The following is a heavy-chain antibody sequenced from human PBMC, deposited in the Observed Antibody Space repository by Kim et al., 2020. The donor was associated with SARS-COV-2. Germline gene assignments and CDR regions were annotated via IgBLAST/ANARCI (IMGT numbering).Heavy chain of an antibody. Sequence: ASVKVSCKVSGYILTDFSMHWVRQAPGKGLEWMGNFDPEDGETIYAQKFQGRVTMTEDTSTDTAYMELSNLRSEDTAVYYCARGGGALLDFDYWGQGTLV. CDR3: ARGGGALLDFDY. D-gene: IGHD3-10*01. CDR2: FDPEDGET. V-gene: IGHV1-24*01. J-gene: IGHJ4*02. CDR1: GYILTDFS.